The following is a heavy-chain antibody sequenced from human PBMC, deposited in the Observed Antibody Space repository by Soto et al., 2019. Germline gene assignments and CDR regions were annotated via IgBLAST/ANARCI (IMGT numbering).Heavy chain of an antibody. CDR3: ARRQYSSIWDYFDY. D-gene: IGHD6-13*01. Sequence: QVQLQESGPVLVKPSETLSLTCTVSSGAISSYYWGWIRQPPGKGLECIGYIYYSGSTNYNPSLKSRVTISVDTSKNQFSLKLSSVTAADTAVYYCARRQYSSIWDYFDYWGQGTLVTVSS. CDR1: SGAISSYY. V-gene: IGHV4-59*08. J-gene: IGHJ4*02. CDR2: IYYSGST.